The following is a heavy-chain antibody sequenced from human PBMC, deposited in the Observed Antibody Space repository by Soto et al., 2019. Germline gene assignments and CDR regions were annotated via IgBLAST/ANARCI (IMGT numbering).Heavy chain of an antibody. D-gene: IGHD6-13*01. CDR3: ARDRIYSSSWYDY. CDR1: GFTFSSYA. V-gene: IGHV3-30-3*01. J-gene: IGHJ4*02. CDR2: ISYDGSNK. Sequence: QVQLVESGGGVVQPGRSLRLSCAASGFTFSSYAMHWVRQAPGKGLEWVAVISYDGSNKYYADSVKGRFTISTDNAKNTLYLQMNSLTAEDTAVYYCARDRIYSSSWYDYWGQGTLVTVSS.